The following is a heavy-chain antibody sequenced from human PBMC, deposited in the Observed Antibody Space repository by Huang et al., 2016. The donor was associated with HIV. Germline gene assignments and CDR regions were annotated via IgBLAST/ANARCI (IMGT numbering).Heavy chain of an antibody. D-gene: IGHD2-15*01. CDR1: GGSISSRGYY. CDR2: IYDSAIT. V-gene: IGHV4-39*01. Sequence: QLQESRPGLVKPSETLSLTCTVSGGSISSRGYYWVWIRQPPGKGLEWIGNIYDSAITYYYPSRKSRVTVSAHTSTDQFSLMLTSVTATDTGVYYCARRWWYRDAFDIWGPGTTVTVSS. J-gene: IGHJ3*02. CDR3: ARRWWYRDAFDI.